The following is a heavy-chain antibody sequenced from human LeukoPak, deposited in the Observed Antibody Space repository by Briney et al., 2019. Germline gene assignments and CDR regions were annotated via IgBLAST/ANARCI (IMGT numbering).Heavy chain of an antibody. CDR1: GFTFSNYA. CDR2: ISSVGIST. CDR3: ARGSSGWFDDNWFDP. V-gene: IGHV3-64*01. D-gene: IGHD6-19*01. Sequence: GGSLRLSCAASGFTFSNYALHWVRQAPGKGLEYVSGISSVGISTYYANSVKGRFTISRDNSKKMVYLQMGSLRAEDMAVYYCARGSSGWFDDNWFDPWGQGTLVTVSS. J-gene: IGHJ5*02.